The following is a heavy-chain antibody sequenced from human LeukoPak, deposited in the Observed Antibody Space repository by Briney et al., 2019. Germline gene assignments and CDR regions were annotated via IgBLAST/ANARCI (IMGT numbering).Heavy chain of an antibody. D-gene: IGHD2-15*01. Sequence: SETLSLTCTVSGGSISSYYWSWIRQPAGKGLEWIGRIYTSGSTSYNPSLKSRVTMSVDTSKNQSSLKLSSVTAADTAVYYCARGNTLCSGGSCSTNIDYWGQGTLVTVSS. CDR2: IYTSGST. CDR3: ARGNTLCSGGSCSTNIDY. CDR1: GGSISSYY. V-gene: IGHV4-4*07. J-gene: IGHJ4*02.